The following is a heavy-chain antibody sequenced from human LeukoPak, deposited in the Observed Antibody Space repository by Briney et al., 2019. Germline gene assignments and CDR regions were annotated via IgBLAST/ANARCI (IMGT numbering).Heavy chain of an antibody. CDR3: ARGESGRDGYKPFDY. V-gene: IGHV4-4*07. CDR1: GDFISSYY. D-gene: IGHD5-24*01. J-gene: IGHJ4*02. Sequence: SETLSLTCTVSGDFISSYYWSWIRQPAGKGLEWIGLIYSSEDINYNPSLKSRVTISVDKSNNQFSLTLTSVTAADTAVYYCARGESGRDGYKPFDYWGQGTLVTVSS. CDR2: IYSSEDI.